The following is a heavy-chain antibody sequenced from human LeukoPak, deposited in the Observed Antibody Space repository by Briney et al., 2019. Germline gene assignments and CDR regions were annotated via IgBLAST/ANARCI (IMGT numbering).Heavy chain of an antibody. V-gene: IGHV1-2*02. CDR3: ARDSHDSSGYCPSCYYYYGMDV. J-gene: IGHJ6*02. Sequence: ASVKVSCKASGYTFTGYYMHWVRHAPGQGLEWMGWINPNSGGTNYAQTFQGRVTMTTDTSIRTAYMELGRRRSDDTAVYYCARDSHDSSGYCPSCYYYYGMDVWGQGTTVTVSS. D-gene: IGHD3-22*01. CDR1: GYTFTGYY. CDR2: INPNSGGT.